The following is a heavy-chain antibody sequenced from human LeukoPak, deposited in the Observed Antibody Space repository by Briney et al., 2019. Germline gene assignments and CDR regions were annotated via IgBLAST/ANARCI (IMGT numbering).Heavy chain of an antibody. CDR1: GYTVTGYY. CDR3: ARVKTMIIVVSLIDY. J-gene: IGHJ4*02. V-gene: IGHV1-2*02. CDR2: INPNSGGT. Sequence: ASVKVSCKTSGYTVTGYYMHWVRQAPGQGLEWMGWINPNSGGTNYAQQFQGRLTMTRDTSISTAYMELSRLRSDDTAVYYCARVKTMIIVVSLIDYWGQGTLVTVSS. D-gene: IGHD3-22*01.